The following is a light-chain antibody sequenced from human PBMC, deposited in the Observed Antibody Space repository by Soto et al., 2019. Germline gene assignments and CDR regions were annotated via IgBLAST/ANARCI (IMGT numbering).Light chain of an antibody. CDR2: GAS. CDR3: QQYGYSPPFT. CDR1: QSVPSTF. J-gene: IGKJ3*01. Sequence: EIVWTQFPGTLSLSPGEKATLSCRAGQSVPSTFWACYQQKPGKAPRLLIYGASTRPPGIPDRFSGSGSGTDFTLTISRLEPEDFAVYFCQQYGYSPPFTFGPGTKVDIK. V-gene: IGKV3-20*01.